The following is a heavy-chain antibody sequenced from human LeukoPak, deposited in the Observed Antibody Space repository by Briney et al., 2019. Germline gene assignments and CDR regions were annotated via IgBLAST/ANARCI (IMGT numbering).Heavy chain of an antibody. J-gene: IGHJ4*02. Sequence: SGGSLRLSCAASGFTFSSYAMHWVRQAPGKGLEWVAVISYDGSNKYYADSVKGRITISRDNSKNTLYLQMNSLRAEDTAVYYCARDRNDHFDYWGQGTLVTVSS. D-gene: IGHD2-8*01. CDR2: ISYDGSNK. CDR3: ARDRNDHFDY. CDR1: GFTFSSYA. V-gene: IGHV3-30-3*01.